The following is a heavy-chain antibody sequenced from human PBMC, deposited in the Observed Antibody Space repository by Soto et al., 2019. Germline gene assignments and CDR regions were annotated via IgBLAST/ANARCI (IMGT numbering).Heavy chain of an antibody. CDR3: ARDLSRGSHQEGAGS. CDR1: GFPFSSYG. V-gene: IGHV3-30*03. D-gene: IGHD3-16*01. J-gene: IGHJ5*02. CDR2: ISDDGSKE. Sequence: QVQLVESGGGVVQPGRSLRLSCAASGFPFSSYGMHWVRQVPGKGLEWAAVISDDGSKEWYADSVKGRFTISRDNSKSPLPLQLHSLGAEDTAGYYCARDLSRGSHQEGAGSWGQGTRVTVPS.